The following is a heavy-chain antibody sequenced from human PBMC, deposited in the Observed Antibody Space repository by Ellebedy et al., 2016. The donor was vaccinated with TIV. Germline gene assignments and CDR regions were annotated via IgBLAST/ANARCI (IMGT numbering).Heavy chain of an antibody. V-gene: IGHV3-74*01. CDR1: GFTFSSHW. J-gene: IGHJ4*02. D-gene: IGHD6-19*01. CDR2: ISPDGSDT. Sequence: GESLKISCVASGFTFSSHWMYWVRQPPGKGPVWVPRISPDGSDTYYEDSVRGRFTISRDNAENTLYVQMRSLRVVDTAVYYCVRGSRGWNGIDYWGQGTLLTVSS. CDR3: VRGSRGWNGIDY.